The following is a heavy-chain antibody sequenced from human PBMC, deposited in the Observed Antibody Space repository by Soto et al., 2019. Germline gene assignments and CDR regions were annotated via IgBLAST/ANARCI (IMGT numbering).Heavy chain of an antibody. D-gene: IGHD6-19*01. CDR1: GFTFGDYA. Sequence: EVQLVESGGGLVQPGRSLRLSCVASGFTFGDYAMHWVRQAPGKGLEWVAGISWNTDNIGYADSVKGRFTISRDNAGQALYLQMNSLRDEDTAVYYCVRGRNTVAVLTPFDGWAQGDLVTVSS. J-gene: IGHJ4*02. CDR3: VRGRNTVAVLTPFDG. V-gene: IGHV3-9*01. CDR2: ISWNTDNI.